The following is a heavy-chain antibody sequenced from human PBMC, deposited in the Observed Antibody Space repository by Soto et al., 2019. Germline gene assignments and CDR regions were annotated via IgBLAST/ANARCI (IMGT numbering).Heavy chain of an antibody. CDR3: ARSPLGYCSGGSCSQYYFDY. J-gene: IGHJ4*02. V-gene: IGHV1-69*02. CDR2: IIPILGIA. Sequence: GASVKVSCKASGGTFSSYTISWVRQAPGQGLEWMGRIIPILGIANYAQKFQGRVTITADKPTSTAYMELSSLRSEDTAVYYCARSPLGYCSGGSCSQYYFDYWGQGTLVTVSS. CDR1: GGTFSSYT. D-gene: IGHD2-15*01.